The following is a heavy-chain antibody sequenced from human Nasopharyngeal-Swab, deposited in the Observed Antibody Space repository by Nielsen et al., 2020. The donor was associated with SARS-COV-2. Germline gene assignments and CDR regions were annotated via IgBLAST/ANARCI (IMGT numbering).Heavy chain of an antibody. J-gene: IGHJ4*02. CDR3: ARAKRETARAEPGDY. CDR2: INPSGGST. Sequence: ASVKVSCKASGYTFTSYYMHWVRQAPGQGLEWMGIINPSGGSTSYAQKFQGRVTITRDTSTSTVYMELSSLRSEDTAVYYCARAKRETARAEPGDYWGQGTLVTVSS. CDR1: GYTFTSYY. D-gene: IGHD6-6*01. V-gene: IGHV1-46*01.